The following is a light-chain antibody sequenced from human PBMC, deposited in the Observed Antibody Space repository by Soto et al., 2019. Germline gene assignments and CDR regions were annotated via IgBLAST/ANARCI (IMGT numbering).Light chain of an antibody. CDR1: QSVSSW. V-gene: IGKV1-5*02. J-gene: IGKJ1*01. CDR3: QQYESYWT. Sequence: EIQMTQSPSTLSASVGDRVTIICRASQSVSSWLAWYQQKPGKAPKLLIYDASNLESGVPSRFSGSGSGTEFTLTVSSLQPDDFATYYCQQYESYWTFGQGTKVDIK. CDR2: DAS.